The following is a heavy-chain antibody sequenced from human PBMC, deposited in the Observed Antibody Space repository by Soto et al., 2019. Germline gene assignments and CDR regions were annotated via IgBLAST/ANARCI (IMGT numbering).Heavy chain of an antibody. CDR3: VSWADAADEDYFHN. J-gene: IGHJ4*02. D-gene: IGHD3-16*01. V-gene: IGHV3-7*01. CDR1: GIRFTSSW. CDR2: INQDGGQK. Sequence: PGGSLRLSCAASGIRFTSSWMSWVRQAPGKGLEWVAHINQDGGQKYYVDSAKGRFTISRDNAKTSLYLQMNSLRAEDTAVFYCVSWADAADEDYFHNWGQGTLVTVSS.